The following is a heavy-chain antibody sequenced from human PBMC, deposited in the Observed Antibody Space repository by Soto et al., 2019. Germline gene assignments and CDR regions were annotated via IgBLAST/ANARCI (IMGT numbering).Heavy chain of an antibody. J-gene: IGHJ4*02. CDR3: ASSGRFGGHWDY. CDR2: IYTSGST. CDR1: GGSISSYY. Sequence: SETLSLTCTVSGGSISSYYWSWIRQPAGKGLEWIGRIYTSGSTNYNPSLKSRVTMSVXXXXXXFXLXLXSXTAAXTAVYYCASSGRFGGHWDYWGQGTLVTVSS. D-gene: IGHD6-19*01. V-gene: IGHV4-4*07.